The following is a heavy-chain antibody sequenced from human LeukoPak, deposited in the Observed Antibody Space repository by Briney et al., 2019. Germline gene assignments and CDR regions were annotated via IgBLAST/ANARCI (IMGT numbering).Heavy chain of an antibody. V-gene: IGHV3-21*01. J-gene: IGHJ4*02. D-gene: IGHD6-13*01. CDR3: ARDLSGYSSSWYLFSDRPNGHYFDY. Sequence: KSGGSLRLSCAASGFTFSSYSMNWVRQAPGKGLEWVSSISSSSSYIYYADSVKGRFTISRDNAKNSLYLQMNSLRAEDTAVYYCARDLSGYSSSWYLFSDRPNGHYFDYWGQGTLVTVSS. CDR1: GFTFSSYS. CDR2: ISSSSSYI.